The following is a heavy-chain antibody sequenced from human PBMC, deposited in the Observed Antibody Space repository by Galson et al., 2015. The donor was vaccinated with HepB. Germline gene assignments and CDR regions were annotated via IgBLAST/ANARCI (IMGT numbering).Heavy chain of an antibody. V-gene: IGHV3-30*18. D-gene: IGHD1-7*01. CDR2: ISYDGSNK. CDR3: AKPAGITGTTWPTDYMDV. Sequence: SLRLSCAASGFTFSSYGMHWVRQAPGKGLEWVAVISYDGSNKYYADSVKGRFTISRDNSKNTLYLQMNSPRAEDTAVYYCAKPAGITGTTWPTDYMDVWGKGTTVTVSS. CDR1: GFTFSSYG. J-gene: IGHJ6*03.